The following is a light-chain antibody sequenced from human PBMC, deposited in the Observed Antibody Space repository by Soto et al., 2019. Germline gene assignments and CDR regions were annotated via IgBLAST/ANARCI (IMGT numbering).Light chain of an antibody. V-gene: IGLV2-14*03. J-gene: IGLJ2*01. CDR3: SSYTSISTLVV. Sequence: QSALTQPASVSGSPGQSITISCTGTSSDVGGYNYVSWFQQHPGKAPKLMIYEVSNRPSGVSNRISGSKSGNTASLTISGLQAEDEADYYCSSYTSISTLVVFGGGTQLTVL. CDR1: SSDVGGYNY. CDR2: EVS.